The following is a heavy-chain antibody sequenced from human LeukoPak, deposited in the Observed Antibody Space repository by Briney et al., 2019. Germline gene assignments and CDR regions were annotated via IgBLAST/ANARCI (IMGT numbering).Heavy chain of an antibody. D-gene: IGHD3-16*01. CDR1: GFTFSSYW. V-gene: IGHV3-7*03. CDR2: INHNGNVN. J-gene: IGHJ6*02. Sequence: GGSLRLSRAASGFTFSSYWMNWARQAPGKGLEWVASINHNGNVNYYVDSVKGRFTISRDNAKNSLYLQMSNLRAEDTAVYFCARGGGLDVWGQGATVTVSS. CDR3: ARGGGLDV.